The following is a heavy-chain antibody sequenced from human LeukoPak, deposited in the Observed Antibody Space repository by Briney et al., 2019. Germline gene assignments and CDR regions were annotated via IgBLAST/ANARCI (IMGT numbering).Heavy chain of an antibody. Sequence: ASVKVSCKASGYTFTAYYIHWVRQAPGQGPEWMGWINPNSGGTKYAEKFQGRVTMTRDTSISTAYMEVGRLTSDDTAVYYCARDDCSGGSCYRTWGQGTLVTVSS. V-gene: IGHV1-2*02. CDR2: INPNSGGT. CDR3: ARDDCSGGSCYRT. D-gene: IGHD2-15*01. J-gene: IGHJ4*02. CDR1: GYTFTAYY.